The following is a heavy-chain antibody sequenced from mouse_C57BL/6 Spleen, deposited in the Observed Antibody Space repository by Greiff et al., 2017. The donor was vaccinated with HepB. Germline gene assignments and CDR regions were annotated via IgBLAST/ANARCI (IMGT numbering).Heavy chain of an antibody. CDR1: GYTFTSYW. CDR3: ARPSSGYYFDY. V-gene: IGHV1-69*01. D-gene: IGHD3-2*02. J-gene: IGHJ2*01. CDR2: IDPSDSYT. Sequence: VQLQQPGAELVMPGASVKLSCKASGYTFTSYWMHWVKQRPGQGLEWIGEIDPSDSYTNYNQKFKGKSTLTVDKSSSTAYMQLSSLTSEDSAVYYCARPSSGYYFDYWGQGTTLTVSS.